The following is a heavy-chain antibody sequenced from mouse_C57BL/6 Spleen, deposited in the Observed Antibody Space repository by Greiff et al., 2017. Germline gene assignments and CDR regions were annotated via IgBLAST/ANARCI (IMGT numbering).Heavy chain of an antibody. J-gene: IGHJ3*01. Sequence: QVQLKQPGAELVMPGASVKLSCKASGYTFTSYWMHWVKQRPGQGLEWIGEIDPSDSYTNYNQKFKGKSTLTVDKSSSTAYMQLSSLTSEDSAVYYCARSGYGNYVFAYWGQGTLVTVSA. CDR3: ARSGYGNYVFAY. D-gene: IGHD2-1*01. CDR1: GYTFTSYW. CDR2: IDPSDSYT. V-gene: IGHV1-69*01.